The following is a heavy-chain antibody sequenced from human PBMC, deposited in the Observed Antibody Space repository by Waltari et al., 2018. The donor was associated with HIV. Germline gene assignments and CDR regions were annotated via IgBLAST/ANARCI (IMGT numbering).Heavy chain of an antibody. J-gene: IGHJ5*01. CDR2: IYPHTDRV. V-gene: IGHV5-51*03. Sequence: EVRLVQSGAVVKRPGDSLKISCKTSGYTFTNYWIGRVGQTGGKGLEWIGVIYPHTDRVQYHPSFHGRGGISTDWSTRTVYLEWRSLTALDTGVYYCARRPDYGGDWFDSWGQGTLVSVSS. CDR3: ARRPDYGGDWFDS. D-gene: IGHD3-10*01. CDR1: GYTFTNYW.